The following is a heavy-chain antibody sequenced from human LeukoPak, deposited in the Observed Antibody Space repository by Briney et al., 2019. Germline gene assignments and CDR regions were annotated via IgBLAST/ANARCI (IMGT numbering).Heavy chain of an antibody. CDR2: ISRSGGAT. CDR3: AEIHDYGPFTDY. J-gene: IGHJ4*02. Sequence: GGSLRLSCAASGITLSNYAMSWVRQAPGKGLEWVSTISRSGGATYYADSVKGRFTISTDNSKNTLFLQMDGLRAEDTALYYCAEIHDYGPFTDYWGQGTLVTVSS. CDR1: GITLSNYA. D-gene: IGHD4-17*01. V-gene: IGHV3-23*01.